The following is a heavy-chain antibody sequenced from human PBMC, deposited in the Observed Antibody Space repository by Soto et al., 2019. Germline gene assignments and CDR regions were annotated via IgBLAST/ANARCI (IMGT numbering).Heavy chain of an antibody. V-gene: IGHV4-31*03. CDR1: GGSISSGGYY. CDR3: ARVGRIFSSSWLTEDY. Sequence: QVQLQESGPGLVKPSQTLSLTCTVSGGSISSGGYYWSWIRQHPGKGREGIGDIYYSGSTYYNPSLKSRVTISVDTSKNQFSLKLSSVTAADTAVYYCARVGRIFSSSWLTEDYWGQGTLVTVSS. D-gene: IGHD6-13*01. J-gene: IGHJ4*02. CDR2: IYYSGST.